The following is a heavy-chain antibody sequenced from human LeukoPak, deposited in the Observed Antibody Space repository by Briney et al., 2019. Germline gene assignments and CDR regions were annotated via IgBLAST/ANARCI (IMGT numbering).Heavy chain of an antibody. CDR3: ARDLLTYDFWSGYGY. CDR1: GFTFSSYG. CDR2: IWYDGGNK. V-gene: IGHV3-33*01. Sequence: GGSLRLSCAASGFTFSSYGMHWVRQAPGKGLEWVAVIWYDGGNKYYADSVKGRFTISRDNSKNTLYLQMNSLRAEDTAVYYCARDLLTYDFWSGYGYWGQGTLVTVSS. J-gene: IGHJ4*02. D-gene: IGHD3-3*01.